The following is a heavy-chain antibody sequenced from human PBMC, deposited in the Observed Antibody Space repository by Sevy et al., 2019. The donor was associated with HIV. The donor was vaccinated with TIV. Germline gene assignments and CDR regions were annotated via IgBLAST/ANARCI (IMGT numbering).Heavy chain of an antibody. V-gene: IGHV3-23*01. CDR3: AKAPPGHCSSGSCPRAYYYYGMDV. J-gene: IGHJ6*02. CDR1: GFIFNRHG. Sequence: GGSLRLSCGASGFIFNRHGMHWVRQAPGKGLEWVSAISGRGGSTYYADSVEGRFTISRDNSKNTLYLQMNSLRAEDTAVYYCAKAPPGHCSSGSCPRAYYYYGMDVWGQGTTVTVSS. CDR2: ISGRGGST. D-gene: IGHD2-15*01.